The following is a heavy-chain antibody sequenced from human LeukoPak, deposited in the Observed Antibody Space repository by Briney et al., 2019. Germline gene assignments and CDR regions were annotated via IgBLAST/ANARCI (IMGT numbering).Heavy chain of an antibody. D-gene: IGHD3-10*01. CDR2: IWYDGSNK. J-gene: IGHJ5*02. CDR1: GFTFSSYG. Sequence: GGSLRLSCAASGFTFSSYGMHWVRQAPGKGLEGVAVIWYDGSNKYYADSVKGRFTISRDNSKNTLYLQMNSLRAEDTAVYYCARDRNMVRGVSRGYNWFDPWGQGTLVTVSS. CDR3: ARDRNMVRGVSRGYNWFDP. V-gene: IGHV3-33*01.